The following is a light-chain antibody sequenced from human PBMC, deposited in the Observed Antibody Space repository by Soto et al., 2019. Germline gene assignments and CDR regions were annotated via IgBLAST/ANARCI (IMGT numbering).Light chain of an antibody. CDR2: AIS. CDR3: QQLKNYPIT. Sequence: DIQLTQSPSFLSASVGDRVTITCRASQDISRYLAWYQQKSGKAPKLLIYAISTLQSGVPSRFSGSGTGTGFHLNISSPQAEDFSTYYWQQLKNYPITLGQGTRLEIK. CDR1: QDISRY. V-gene: IGKV1-9*01. J-gene: IGKJ5*01.